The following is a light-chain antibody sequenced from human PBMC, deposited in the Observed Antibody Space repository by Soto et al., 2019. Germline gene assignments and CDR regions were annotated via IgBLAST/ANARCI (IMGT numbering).Light chain of an antibody. J-gene: IGLJ2*01. CDR1: SGSVSTSYY. Sequence: QTVVTQEPSFSVSPGGTVTLTCGLSSGSVSTSYYPSGYQQTPGQAPRTLIYSTNTRSSGVPDRFSGSILVNKAALTITGAQADDESEYYCVLYMGSGTVVFGGGTKLTVL. CDR3: VLYMGSGTVV. CDR2: STN. V-gene: IGLV8-61*01.